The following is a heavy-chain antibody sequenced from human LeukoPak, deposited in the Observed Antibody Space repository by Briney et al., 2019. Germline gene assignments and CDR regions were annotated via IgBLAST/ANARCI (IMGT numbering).Heavy chain of an antibody. V-gene: IGHV3-15*01. CDR2: IKSKTDGGTT. CDR1: GFTFSNAW. J-gene: IGHJ4*02. CDR3: TTGPQINLITIFGVVIDY. Sequence: PGGSLRLSCAASGFTFSNAWMSWVRQAPGKGLEWVGRIKSKTDGGTTDYAAPVKGRFTISRDDSKNTLYLQMNSLKTEDTAVYYCTTGPQINLITIFGVVIDYWGQGTLVTVSS. D-gene: IGHD3-3*01.